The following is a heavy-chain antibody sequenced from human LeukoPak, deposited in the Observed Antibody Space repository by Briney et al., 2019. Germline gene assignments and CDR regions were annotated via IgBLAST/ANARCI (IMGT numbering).Heavy chain of an antibody. CDR3: ARVCWWGSSTSCYGFDY. CDR1: GYTFTSYG. J-gene: IGHJ4*02. CDR2: ISAYNGNT. V-gene: IGHV1-18*01. D-gene: IGHD2-2*01. Sequence: ASVTVSCKASGYTFTSYGISWVRQAPGQGLEWMGWISAYNGNTNYAQKLQGRVTMTTDTSTSTAYMELRSLRSDDTAVYYCARVCWWGSSTSCYGFDYWGQGTLVTVSS.